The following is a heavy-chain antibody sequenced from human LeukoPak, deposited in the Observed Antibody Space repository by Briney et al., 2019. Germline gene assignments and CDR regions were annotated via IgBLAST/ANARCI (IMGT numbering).Heavy chain of an antibody. Sequence: PGGSLRLSCVASGFTFNNAWMNWVRQAPGKGLEWVARIKSKTDGGIIDYGAPVKGRFIISRDDSNNTVYLQMNSLKTEDTAVYYCTTKIKTAVTRFDLWGQGTLVTVSS. V-gene: IGHV3-15*01. CDR2: IKSKTDGGII. CDR1: GFTFNNAW. CDR3: TTKIKTAVTRFDL. D-gene: IGHD6-19*01. J-gene: IGHJ5*02.